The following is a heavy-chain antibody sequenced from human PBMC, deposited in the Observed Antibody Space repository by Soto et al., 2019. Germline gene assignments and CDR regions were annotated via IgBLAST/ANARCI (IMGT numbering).Heavy chain of an antibody. J-gene: IGHJ4*02. CDR2: IYHSGST. V-gene: IGHV4-4*02. Sequence: QVQLQESGPGLVKPSGTLSLTCAVSGGSIGSNNGGSWVRQPPGKGLEWIGEIYHSGSTNYNPSLKSRVTISVDKSKNQFSLKLSSVTAADTAVYYCARLLYYDYVWGRDYWGQGTLVTVSS. D-gene: IGHD3-16*01. CDR1: GGSIGSNNG. CDR3: ARLLYYDYVWGRDY.